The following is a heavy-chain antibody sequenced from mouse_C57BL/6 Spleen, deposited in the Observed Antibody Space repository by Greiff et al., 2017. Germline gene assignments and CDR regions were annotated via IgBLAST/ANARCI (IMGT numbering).Heavy chain of an antibody. CDR2: IYPGDGDT. Sequence: QVQLQQSGPELVKPGASVQISCKASGYAFSSSWMNWVKQRPGKGLEWIGRIYPGDGDTNYNGKFKGKATLTADKSSSTAYMQLSSLTSEDSAVYFCARGPGYFDYWGQGTTLTVSS. CDR3: ARGPGYFDY. D-gene: IGHD4-1*01. CDR1: GYAFSSSW. J-gene: IGHJ2*01. V-gene: IGHV1-82*01.